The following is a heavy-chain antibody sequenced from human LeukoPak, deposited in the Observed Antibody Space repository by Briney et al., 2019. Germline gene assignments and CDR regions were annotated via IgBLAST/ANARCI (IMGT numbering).Heavy chain of an antibody. Sequence: ASVKVSCKASGYTFTDYYIHWVRQAPGQGLECLGWINPNSDGTDFAQKFQGRVTMTSDTSISTAYMELSGLRSDDTAVYYCARGGIGWYFDYWGQGTLVTVSS. D-gene: IGHD6-19*01. CDR3: ARGGIGWYFDY. CDR1: GYTFTDYY. CDR2: INPNSDGT. J-gene: IGHJ4*02. V-gene: IGHV1-2*02.